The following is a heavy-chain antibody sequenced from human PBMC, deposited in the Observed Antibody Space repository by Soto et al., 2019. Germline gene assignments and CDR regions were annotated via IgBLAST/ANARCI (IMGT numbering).Heavy chain of an antibody. Sequence: PSETLSLTCTVSGGSGSSGGYYWTWIRQPPGKGLEWIGYISYSGIIYYNPSLNSRLTVSVDTSKNQFSLKLRSVTAADTAVYFCARHSTLVVTAPLEYWGQGTLVTVSS. CDR1: GGSGSSGGYY. V-gene: IGHV4-61*08. D-gene: IGHD2-21*02. CDR2: ISYSGII. CDR3: ARHSTLVVTAPLEY. J-gene: IGHJ4*02.